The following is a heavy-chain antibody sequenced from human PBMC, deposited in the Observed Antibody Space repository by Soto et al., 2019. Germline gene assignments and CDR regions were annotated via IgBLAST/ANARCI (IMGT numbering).Heavy chain of an antibody. Sequence: PGGSLRLSCAASGFTFSSYAMHWVRQAPGKGLELVAVISYDGSNKYYADSVKGRFTISRDNSKNTLYLQMNSLRAEDTAVYYCATLKTSTFDYWGQGTLVTVSS. V-gene: IGHV3-30-3*01. J-gene: IGHJ4*02. CDR1: GFTFSSYA. CDR2: ISYDGSNK. CDR3: ATLKTSTFDY.